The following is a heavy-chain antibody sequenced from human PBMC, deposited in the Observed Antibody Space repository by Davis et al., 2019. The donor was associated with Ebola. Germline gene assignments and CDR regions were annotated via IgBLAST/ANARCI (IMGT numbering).Heavy chain of an antibody. CDR1: GYSFTSYW. Sequence: GESLKISCKGSGYSFTSYWIGWVRQMPGKGLEWMGIIYPGDSDTRYSPSFQGQVTISADKSISTAYLQWSSLKASDTAMYYCARQVVVAATHNWFDPWGQGTLVTVSS. CDR3: ARQVVVAATHNWFDP. J-gene: IGHJ5*02. V-gene: IGHV5-51*01. D-gene: IGHD2-15*01. CDR2: IYPGDSDT.